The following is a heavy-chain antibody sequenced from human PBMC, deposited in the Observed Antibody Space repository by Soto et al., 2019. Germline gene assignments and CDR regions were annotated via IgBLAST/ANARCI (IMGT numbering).Heavy chain of an antibody. V-gene: IGHV4-39*01. D-gene: IGHD2-21*02. CDR3: ARRGDYGVSGIFVDY. J-gene: IGHJ4*02. CDR1: GGSISSSSYY. CDR2: IYYSGST. Sequence: SETLSLTCTVSGGSISSSSYYWGWIRQPPGKGLEWIGSIYYSGSTYYNPSLKSRVTISVDTSKNQFSLKLSSVTAADTAVYYCARRGDYGVSGIFVDYWGQGTLVTVSS.